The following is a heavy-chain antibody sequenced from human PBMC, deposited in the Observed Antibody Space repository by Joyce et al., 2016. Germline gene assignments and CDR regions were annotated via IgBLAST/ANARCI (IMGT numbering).Heavy chain of an antibody. CDR3: AKILTATYSSGWFLDY. J-gene: IGHJ4*02. CDR2: ISYDGIYK. CDR1: GLTLSNDG. Sequence: QVQLVESGGGVVQPGRSLRLSCAASGLTLSNDGVHWVRQAAGKGLEWVAVISYDGIYKYYAEAVKGRFTSSRDNSKNTVFLEMNSLRAEDTAVYYCAKILTATYSSGWFLDYWGQGTLVTVSS. V-gene: IGHV3-30*18. D-gene: IGHD6-25*01.